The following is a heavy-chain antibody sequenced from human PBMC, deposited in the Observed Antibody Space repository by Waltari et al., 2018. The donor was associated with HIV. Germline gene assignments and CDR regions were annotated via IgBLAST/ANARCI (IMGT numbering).Heavy chain of an antibody. V-gene: IGHV5-51*03. Sequence: EVQLVQSGAEVKKPGESLKISCKGSGYSFTSYWIGWVRQMPGKGLEWMGIIHPGDSDTRYSPSFQGQVTISADKSISTAYLQWSSLKASDTAMYYCASAGGYCTNGVCLFDYWGQGTLVTVSS. CDR2: IHPGDSDT. D-gene: IGHD2-8*01. CDR3: ASAGGYCTNGVCLFDY. J-gene: IGHJ4*02. CDR1: GYSFTSYW.